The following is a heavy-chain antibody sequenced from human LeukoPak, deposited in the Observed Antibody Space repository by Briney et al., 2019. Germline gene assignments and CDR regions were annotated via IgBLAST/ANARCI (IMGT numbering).Heavy chain of an antibody. V-gene: IGHV1-69*01. J-gene: IGHJ6*04. Sequence: SVKVSCKASGGTFSSYAISWVRQAPGQGLEWMGGIIPIFGTANYAQKFQGRVTITADESTSTAYTELSSLRSEDTAVYYCARGPLDYDILTGLYGMDVWGKGTTVTVSS. CDR1: GGTFSSYA. CDR2: IIPIFGTA. D-gene: IGHD3-9*01. CDR3: ARGPLDYDILTGLYGMDV.